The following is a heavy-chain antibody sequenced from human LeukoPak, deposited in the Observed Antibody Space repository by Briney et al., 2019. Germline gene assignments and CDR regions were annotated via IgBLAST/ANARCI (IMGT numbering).Heavy chain of an antibody. CDR1: GYTFTGYY. CDR3: ASELTTWIQLWPMGNAFDI. Sequence: ASVKVSCKASGYTFTGYYMHWVRQAPGQGLEWMGWINPNSGGTDYAQKFQGRVTMTRDTSISTAYMELSRLRSDDTAVYYCASELTTWIQLWPMGNAFDIWGQGTMVTVSS. V-gene: IGHV1-2*02. CDR2: INPNSGGT. D-gene: IGHD5-18*01. J-gene: IGHJ3*02.